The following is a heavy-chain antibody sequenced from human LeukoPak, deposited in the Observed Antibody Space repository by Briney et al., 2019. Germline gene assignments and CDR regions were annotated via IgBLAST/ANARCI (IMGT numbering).Heavy chain of an antibody. J-gene: IGHJ4*02. CDR3: ATGYSSGWYGRLDY. CDR1: GFTFSSYG. Sequence: GGSLRLSCAASGFTFSSYGMQWVRQAPGKGLEWVAFIRYDGSNKYYADSVKGRFTISRDNSKNTMYLQMNTLRAEDTAVYYCATGYSSGWYGRLDYWGQGTLVTVSS. D-gene: IGHD6-19*01. CDR2: IRYDGSNK. V-gene: IGHV3-30*02.